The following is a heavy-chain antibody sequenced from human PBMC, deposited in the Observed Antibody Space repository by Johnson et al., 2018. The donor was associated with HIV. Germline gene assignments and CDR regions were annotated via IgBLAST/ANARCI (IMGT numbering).Heavy chain of an antibody. D-gene: IGHD2-15*01. Sequence: VQLVESGGGLVQPGGSLRLSCAASGFTFSNAWMSWVRQAPGKGLEWVGRIKSKTDGGTTDYAAPVKGRFTISRDDSKNTLYLQMNSLRAEDTALYYCARGGYCRDGSCRHGNAFDIWGQGTMVTVSS. J-gene: IGHJ3*02. CDR3: ARGGYCRDGSCRHGNAFDI. CDR2: IKSKTDGGTT. CDR1: GFTFSNAW. V-gene: IGHV3-15*05.